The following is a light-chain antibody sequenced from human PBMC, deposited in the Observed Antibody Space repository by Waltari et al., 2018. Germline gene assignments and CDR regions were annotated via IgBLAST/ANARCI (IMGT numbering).Light chain of an antibody. V-gene: IGLV2-23*02. CDR2: AVS. Sequence: QSALTQPASVSGSPGQSSTISCTGTSSDVGNYKRFSWYQQHPGKAPKLMIYAVSKRPSGVSDRFSVSKSGDMASLTISGLQPEDEAEYFCSSYAGSSKGVFGGGTKVTVL. CDR1: SSDVGNYKR. J-gene: IGLJ2*01. CDR3: SSYAGSSKGV.